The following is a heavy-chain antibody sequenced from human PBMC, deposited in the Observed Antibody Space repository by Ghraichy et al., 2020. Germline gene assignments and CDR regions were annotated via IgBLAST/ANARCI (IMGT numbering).Heavy chain of an antibody. J-gene: IGHJ6*04. V-gene: IGHV3-7*03. D-gene: IGHD6-13*01. CDR1: GFTCSTSW. CDR3: ARDGVTAAADHWGQGTLVTVSSDV. CDR2: IKPDGSER. Sequence: GGSLRLSCAPYGFTCSTSWRRWARQAPGKGLEWVASIKPDGSERYYVGSVRGRFSISRDNAKNSLYLQMNSLGAEDTAVYYCARDGVTAAADHWGQGTLVTVSSDVWGKGTTVTVSS.